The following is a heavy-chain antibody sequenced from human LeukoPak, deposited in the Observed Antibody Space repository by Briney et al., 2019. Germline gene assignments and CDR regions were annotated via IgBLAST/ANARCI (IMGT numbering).Heavy chain of an antibody. CDR3: ARATLDN. J-gene: IGHJ4*02. Sequence: PGRSLRLSCAASGFTVSDNYISWVRQAPGKGLEWVSVIYSGGSTKYADSVKARFTISRDNSKNTVYLQMNSLRADDTAVYYCARATLDNWGQGTLVTVSS. CDR1: GFTVSDNY. V-gene: IGHV3-53*01. CDR2: IYSGGST.